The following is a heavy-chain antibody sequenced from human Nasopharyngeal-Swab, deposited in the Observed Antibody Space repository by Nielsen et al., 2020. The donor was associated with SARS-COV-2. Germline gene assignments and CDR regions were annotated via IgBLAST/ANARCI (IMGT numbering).Heavy chain of an antibody. CDR1: GYTFTSYA. D-gene: IGHD3-9*01. CDR3: ARDLRSFDWTNYYYGMDV. J-gene: IGHJ6*02. V-gene: IGHV7-4-1*02. CDR2: INTNTGNP. Sequence: ASVKVSCKASGYTFTSYAMNWVRQAPGQGLEWMGWINTNTGNPTYAQGFTGRFVFSLDTSVSTAYLQISSLKAEETAVYYCARDLRSFDWTNYYYGMDVWGQGTTVTVSS.